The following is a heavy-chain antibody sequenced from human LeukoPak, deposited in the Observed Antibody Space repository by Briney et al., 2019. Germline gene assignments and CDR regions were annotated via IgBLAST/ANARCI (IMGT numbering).Heavy chain of an antibody. CDR3: ARAHESSGPFDY. V-gene: IGHV1-2*02. J-gene: IGHJ4*02. CDR2: INPNSGST. Sequence: ASVKVSCKASGYTFIGYYIHWVRQAPGQGLEWMGWINPNSGSTNYAQKFQGRVTMTRDTSITTAYMDLSRLRSDDTAVYYCARAHESSGPFDYWGQGTLVTVSS. D-gene: IGHD6-19*01. CDR1: GYTFIGYY.